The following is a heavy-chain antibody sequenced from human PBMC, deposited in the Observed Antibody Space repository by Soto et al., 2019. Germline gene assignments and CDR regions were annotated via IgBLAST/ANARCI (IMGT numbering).Heavy chain of an antibody. Sequence: XETLSLTCTVAGGSISSSSYYWGWIRQPPGKGLEWIGSIYYSGSTYYNPSLKSRVTISVDTSKNQFSLKLSSVTAADTAVYYCARSIAAGLDYWGQGTLVTVSS. D-gene: IGHD6-13*01. V-gene: IGHV4-39*01. CDR3: ARSIAAGLDY. J-gene: IGHJ4*02. CDR2: IYYSGST. CDR1: GGSISSSSYY.